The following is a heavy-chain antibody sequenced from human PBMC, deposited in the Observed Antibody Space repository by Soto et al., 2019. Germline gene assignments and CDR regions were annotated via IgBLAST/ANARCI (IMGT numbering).Heavy chain of an antibody. CDR2: IGADGDGI. CDR1: GFTFRTYA. J-gene: IGHJ4*02. V-gene: IGHV3-23*01. D-gene: IGHD1-1*01. CDR3: AKYSTTAASRYFDL. Sequence: EVHLLESGGGLLQPGGSLRLSCVASGFTFRTYAVAWIRQAPGKGLEWGSVIGADGDGIQYADPVEGRFTISRDNSQSSLYLQMNRLRAEDTAVYYCAKYSTTAASRYFDLWGQGTLVAVAS.